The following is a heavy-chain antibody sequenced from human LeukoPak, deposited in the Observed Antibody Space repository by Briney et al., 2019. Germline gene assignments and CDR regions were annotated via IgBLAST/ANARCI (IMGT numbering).Heavy chain of an antibody. V-gene: IGHV4-39*01. D-gene: IGHD3-22*01. J-gene: IGHJ4*02. Sequence: SETLSLTCTVSGGSISTSNYYWGWIRQPPGKGLEWIGSIYYSGSTYYNPSLKSRVTISVDTSKNQFSLKLSSVTAADTAVYYCATHPDYYDSSGYYPFDYWGQGTLVTVSS. CDR3: ATHPDYYDSSGYYPFDY. CDR1: GGSISTSNYY. CDR2: IYYSGST.